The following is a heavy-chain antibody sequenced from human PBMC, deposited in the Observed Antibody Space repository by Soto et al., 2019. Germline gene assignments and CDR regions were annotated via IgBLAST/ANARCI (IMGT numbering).Heavy chain of an antibody. V-gene: IGHV2-5*01. CDR2: IYWNDDK. J-gene: IGHJ4*02. Sequence: SGPTLVNPPQTLTLTCTFSGFSLSTSGVGVGWIRQPPGKALEWLALIYWNDDKRYSPSLKSRLTITKDTSKNQVVLTMTNMDPVDTATYYCAHRRGSDYYDSSGYYVIRPFDYWGQGTLVTVSS. CDR3: AHRRGSDYYDSSGYYVIRPFDY. CDR1: GFSLSTSGVG. D-gene: IGHD3-22*01.